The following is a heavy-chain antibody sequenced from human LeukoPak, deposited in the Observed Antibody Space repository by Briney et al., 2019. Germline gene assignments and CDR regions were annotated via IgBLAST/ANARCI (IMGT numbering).Heavy chain of an antibody. Sequence: ASVKVSCKASGYTFTSYAMHWVRQAPGQRHEWMGWINAGNGNTKYSQKFQGRVTITRDTSASTAYMELSSLRSEDTAVYYCARGNRAAGPLDYWGQGTLVTVSS. J-gene: IGHJ4*02. CDR1: GYTFTSYA. D-gene: IGHD1-14*01. CDR2: INAGNGNT. CDR3: ARGNRAAGPLDY. V-gene: IGHV1-3*01.